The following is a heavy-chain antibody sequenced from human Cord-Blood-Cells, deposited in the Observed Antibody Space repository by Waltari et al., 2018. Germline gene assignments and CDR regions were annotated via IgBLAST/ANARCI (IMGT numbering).Heavy chain of an antibody. CDR3: AKDYSGSYYSAFDI. CDR1: GFSVDDYA. V-gene: IGHV3-9*01. Sequence: EVQLVESGGGLVQPGRSLRLSCAASGFSVDDYAMLWVRQASGKVLEWVPGISWTSCSIGYADSVKGRLTVSRDHAKNYLYLQIDSLGVEDPALYYCAKDYSGSYYSAFDISSQGTMVTVSS. D-gene: IGHD1-26*01. CDR2: ISWTSCSI. J-gene: IGHJ3*02.